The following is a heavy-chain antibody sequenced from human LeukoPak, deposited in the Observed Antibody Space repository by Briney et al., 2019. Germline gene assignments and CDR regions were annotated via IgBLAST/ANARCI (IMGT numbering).Heavy chain of an antibody. V-gene: IGHV5-51*01. CDR1: GYSFTSYG. CDR3: ARHGTPQSAGFDY. D-gene: IGHD6-13*01. Sequence: GESLKISCKGSGYSFTSYGIGWVRQLPRKGLEWMGIIYPGDSDTRYSPSFQGQVTISADKSISTAYLQWSSLKASDTAMYYCARHGTPQSAGFDYWGQGTLVTVSS. J-gene: IGHJ4*02. CDR2: IYPGDSDT.